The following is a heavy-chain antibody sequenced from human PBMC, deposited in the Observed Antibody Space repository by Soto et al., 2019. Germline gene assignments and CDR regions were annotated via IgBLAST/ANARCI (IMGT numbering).Heavy chain of an antibody. J-gene: IGHJ5*02. Sequence: SETLSLTCAVSGDSISSSNWWSWVRQPPGRGLEWIGEIYHSGTTNYNPSLKSRVIMSVDTSKNQFSLKLSSVTAADTAVYYCARRSVAAAVRENWYDPWGQGTLVTSPQ. CDR3: ARRSVAAAVRENWYDP. CDR2: IYHSGTT. D-gene: IGHD2-2*01. V-gene: IGHV4-4*02. CDR1: GDSISSSNW.